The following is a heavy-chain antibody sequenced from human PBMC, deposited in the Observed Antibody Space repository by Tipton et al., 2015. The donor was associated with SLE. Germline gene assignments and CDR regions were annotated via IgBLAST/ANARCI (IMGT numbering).Heavy chain of an antibody. CDR1: GYNFNAYY. CDR3: ARVGSGWFHFDY. D-gene: IGHD6-19*01. CDR2: MNPNSGGT. J-gene: IGHJ4*02. V-gene: IGHV1-2*06. Sequence: QLVQSGAEVKKSGASVKVSCKASGYNFNAYYIHWVRQAPGHGLEWMGQMNPNSGGTHYAQSFQGRVTMTGDTSVSTAYMELSGLRSDGTAVYFCARVGSGWFHFDYWGQGALVTVSS.